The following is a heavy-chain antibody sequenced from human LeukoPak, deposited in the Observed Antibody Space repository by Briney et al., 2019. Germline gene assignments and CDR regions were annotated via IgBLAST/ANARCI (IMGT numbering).Heavy chain of an antibody. V-gene: IGHV4-34*01. Sequence: SETLSLTCAVYGGSFNNDYWSWIRQPPGKGLEWIGEINHSGSTNYNPSLKSRVTISVDTSKNQFSLKLSSVTAADTAVYYCARGRGPGYDSHMDVWGKGTTVTVSS. J-gene: IGHJ6*03. CDR2: INHSGST. D-gene: IGHD3-10*01. CDR1: GGSFNNDY. CDR3: ARGRGPGYDSHMDV.